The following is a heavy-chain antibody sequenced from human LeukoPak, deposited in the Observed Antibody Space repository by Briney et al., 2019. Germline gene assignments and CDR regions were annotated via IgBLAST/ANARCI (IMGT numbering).Heavy chain of an antibody. CDR3: ARGDAWIQLWYPLDY. CDR1: GYTFTSYG. J-gene: IGHJ4*02. CDR2: ISAYNGNT. V-gene: IGHV1-18*01. Sequence: GASVKVSCKASGYTFTSYGISWVRQAPGQGLEWMGWISAYNGNTNYAQKLQGRVTMTTDTSTSTAYMELRSLRSDDTAVYYCARGDAWIQLWYPLDYWGQGTLVIVSS. D-gene: IGHD5-18*01.